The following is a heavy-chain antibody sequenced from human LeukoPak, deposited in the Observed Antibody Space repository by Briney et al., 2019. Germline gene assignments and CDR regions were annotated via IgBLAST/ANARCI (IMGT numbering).Heavy chain of an antibody. CDR2: ISSSSSYM. J-gene: IGHJ6*03. V-gene: IGHV3-21*01. CDR3: ARDPYSGNYGNYYYYYMDV. CDR1: GFTFSSYS. D-gene: IGHD1-26*01. Sequence: GGSLRLSCAASGFTFSSYSMNWVRQAPGKGLEWVSSISSSSSYMYYADSVKGRFTISRDNAKNSLYLQMNNLSPDDTAVYFCARDPYSGNYGNYYYYYMDVWGKGTTVTISS.